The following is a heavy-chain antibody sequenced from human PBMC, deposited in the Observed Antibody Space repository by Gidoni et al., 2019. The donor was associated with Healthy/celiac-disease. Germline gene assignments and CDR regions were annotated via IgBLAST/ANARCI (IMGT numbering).Heavy chain of an antibody. D-gene: IGHD2-15*01. V-gene: IGHV3-23*01. J-gene: IGHJ5*02. Sequence: EVQLLESGGGLVQPGGSLRLSCAASGFPFRSYATRWVRQAPGKGLAWVSCISGSGGSKYYADSVKGRFTISRDNSKNTLYLQMNSLRAEDTAVYYCAKDRYGPYCSGGSCYPFAFGFDPWGQGTLVTVSS. CDR1: GFPFRSYA. CDR2: ISGSGGSK. CDR3: AKDRYGPYCSGGSCYPFAFGFDP.